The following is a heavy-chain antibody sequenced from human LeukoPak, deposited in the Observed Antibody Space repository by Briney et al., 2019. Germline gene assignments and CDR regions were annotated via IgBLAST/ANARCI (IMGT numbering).Heavy chain of an antibody. CDR1: GFTFSSYG. V-gene: IGHV3-48*04. CDR2: ISSSSSTI. D-gene: IGHD6-25*01. CDR3: AREPTAAELDYYYGMDV. Sequence: GGSLRLSCAASGFTFSSYGMHWVRQAPGKGLEWVSYISSSSSTIYYADSVKGRFTISRDNAKNSLYLQMNSLRAEDTAVYYCAREPTAAELDYYYGMDVWGQGTTVTVSS. J-gene: IGHJ6*02.